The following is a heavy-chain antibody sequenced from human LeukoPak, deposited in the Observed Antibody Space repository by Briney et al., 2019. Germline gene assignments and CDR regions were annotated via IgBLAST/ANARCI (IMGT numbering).Heavy chain of an antibody. CDR3: ARNMRGTSYYYDMDV. CDR1: GYTFTSYD. CDR2: SSAYNGNT. D-gene: IGHD1-1*01. J-gene: IGHJ6*02. Sequence: ASVKVSCKSSGYTFTSYDISWVRQAPGQGLEWMGWSSAYNGNTNYAQKLQGRVTMTTDTSTSTDYMELRSLRSDDTAVYYCARNMRGTSYYYDMDVWGQGTTVTVSS. V-gene: IGHV1-18*01.